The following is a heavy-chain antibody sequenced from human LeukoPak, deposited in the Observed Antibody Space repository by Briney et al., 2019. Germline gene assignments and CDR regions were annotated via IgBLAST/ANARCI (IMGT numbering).Heavy chain of an antibody. CDR2: ISYDGSNK. Sequence: GGSLRLSCAASGFTFSSYAMRWVRQAPGKGLEWVAVISYDGSNKYYADSVKGRFTISRDNSKNTLYLQMNSLRAEDTAVYYCAREGYATRGAPAYGMDVWGQGTTVTVSS. CDR3: AREGYATRGAPAYGMDV. J-gene: IGHJ6*02. D-gene: IGHD5-12*01. V-gene: IGHV3-30-3*01. CDR1: GFTFSSYA.